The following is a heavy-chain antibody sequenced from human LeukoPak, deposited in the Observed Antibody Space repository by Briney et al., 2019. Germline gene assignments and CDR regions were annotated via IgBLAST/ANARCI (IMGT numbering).Heavy chain of an antibody. D-gene: IGHD1-26*01. V-gene: IGHV1-2*02. Sequence: ASVKVSCTASGYTFTDYYIHWVRQAPGQAPECVGWINPHSGGTNYAQRFRGRVTMTRDTSLNEAYMELSGLTVDDTAVFYCVRVYRQYDGFDVWGQGTLVIVSS. CDR2: INPHSGGT. CDR3: VRVYRQYDGFDV. J-gene: IGHJ3*01. CDR1: GYTFTDYY.